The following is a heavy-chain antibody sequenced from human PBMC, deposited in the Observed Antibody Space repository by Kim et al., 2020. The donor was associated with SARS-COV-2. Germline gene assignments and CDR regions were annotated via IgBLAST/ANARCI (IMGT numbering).Heavy chain of an antibody. V-gene: IGHV3-21*01. CDR1: GFTFSSYS. D-gene: IGHD6-13*01. CDR3: ARESGRSSWNYYYGMDV. Sequence: GGSLRLSCAASGFTFSSYSMNWVRQAPGKGLEWVSSISSSSSYIYYADSVKGRFTISRDNAKNSLYLQMNSLRAEDTAVYYCARESGRSSWNYYYGMDVWGQGTTVTVSS. J-gene: IGHJ6*02. CDR2: ISSSSSYI.